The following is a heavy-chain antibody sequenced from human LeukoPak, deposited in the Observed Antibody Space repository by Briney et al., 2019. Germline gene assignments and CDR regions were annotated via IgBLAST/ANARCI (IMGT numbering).Heavy chain of an antibody. CDR3: ARGLFGDNWFDP. Sequence: SETLSLTCTVSGGSISSGSYYWSWIRQPAGKGLEWIGRIYTSGGTNYNPSLTSRVTISVDTPKNQFSLKLSSVTAADTAVYYCARGLFGDNWFDPWGQGTLVTVSS. V-gene: IGHV4-61*02. J-gene: IGHJ5*02. CDR2: IYTSGGT. CDR1: GGSISSGSYY. D-gene: IGHD3-10*01.